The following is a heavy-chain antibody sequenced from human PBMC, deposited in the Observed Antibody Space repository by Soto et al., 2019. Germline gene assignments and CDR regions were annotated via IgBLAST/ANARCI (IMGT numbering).Heavy chain of an antibody. D-gene: IGHD3-9*01. CDR2: IYYSGST. V-gene: IGHV4-31*03. J-gene: IGHJ6*02. CDR3: ASGTGYYDILTGYRRYYYGMDV. Sequence: PSETLSLTCTVSGGYISSGGDYWSWIRQHPGKGLEWIGYIYYSGSTYYNPSLKSRVTISVDTSKNQFSLKLSSVTAADTAVYYCASGTGYYDILTGYRRYYYGMDVWGQGTTVTVSS. CDR1: GGYISSGGDY.